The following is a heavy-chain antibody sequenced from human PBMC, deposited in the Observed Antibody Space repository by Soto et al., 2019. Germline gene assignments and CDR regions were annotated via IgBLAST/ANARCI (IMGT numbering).Heavy chain of an antibody. D-gene: IGHD3-10*01. CDR3: AITHLRFGEHHY. J-gene: IGHJ4*02. V-gene: IGHV1-8*01. Sequence: ASVKVSCKAAAYTFTSYDINWVRQATGQDFEWMGWMNPNSGNTGYAQKFQGRVTMTRNTSISTAYMELSSLRSEDTAVYYCAITHLRFGEHHYWGQGTLVTVSS. CDR2: MNPNSGNT. CDR1: AYTFTSYD.